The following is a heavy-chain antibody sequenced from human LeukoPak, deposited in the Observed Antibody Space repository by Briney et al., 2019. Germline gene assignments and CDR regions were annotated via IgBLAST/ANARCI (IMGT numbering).Heavy chain of an antibody. D-gene: IGHD1-26*01. Sequence: SETLSLTCTVSGDSISSGNYWGWIRQPPGKGLEWIGSIFHTGSTYFNLSLKSRVTISVDTSKNQFSLKLSSVTAADTAVYYCARIGPPSYSGSYSSRPPVAFDIWGQGTMVTVSS. V-gene: IGHV4-38-2*02. CDR2: IFHTGST. CDR3: ARIGPPSYSGSYSSRPPVAFDI. CDR1: GDSISSGNY. J-gene: IGHJ3*02.